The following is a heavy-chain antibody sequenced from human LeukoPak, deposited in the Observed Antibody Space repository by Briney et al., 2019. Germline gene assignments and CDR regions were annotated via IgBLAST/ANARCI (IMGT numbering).Heavy chain of an antibody. V-gene: IGHV3-21*01. CDR1: GFTFSSYS. CDR2: ISSSSSYI. J-gene: IGHJ4*02. Sequence: GGSLRLSCAASGFTFSSYSMNWVRQAPGKGLESVSSISSSSSYIYYADSVKGRFTISRDNAKNSLYLQMNSLRAEDTAVYYCARVYYTAMVDFDYWGQGTLVTVSS. CDR3: ARVYYTAMVDFDY. D-gene: IGHD5-18*01.